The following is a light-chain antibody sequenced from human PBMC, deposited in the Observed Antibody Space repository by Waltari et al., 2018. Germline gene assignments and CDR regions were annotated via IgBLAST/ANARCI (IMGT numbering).Light chain of an antibody. CDR3: QSADSTSTHVV. V-gene: IGLV3-25*03. CDR2: KDT. J-gene: IGLJ2*01. CDR1: ALPKQY. Sequence: SYELTQPPSVSVSPGQTATITCYGDALPKQYAFWYQQKPGQAPALVTYKDTERPSGIPDRFSGSTSGTTVTLTISGVQAEDEADYYCQSADSTSTHVVFGGGTKLTVL.